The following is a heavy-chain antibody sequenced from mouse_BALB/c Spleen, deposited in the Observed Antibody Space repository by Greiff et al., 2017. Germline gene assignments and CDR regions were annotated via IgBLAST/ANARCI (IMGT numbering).Heavy chain of an antibody. V-gene: IGHV1-15*01. Sequence: VQLQQSGAELVRPGASVTLSCKASGYTFTDYEMHWVKQTPVHGLEWIGAIDPETGGTAYNQKFKGKATLTADKSSSTAYMELRSLTSEDSAVYYCTRWLLSYWYFDVWGAGTTVTVSS. D-gene: IGHD2-3*01. J-gene: IGHJ1*01. CDR1: GYTFTDYE. CDR2: IDPETGGT. CDR3: TRWLLSYWYFDV.